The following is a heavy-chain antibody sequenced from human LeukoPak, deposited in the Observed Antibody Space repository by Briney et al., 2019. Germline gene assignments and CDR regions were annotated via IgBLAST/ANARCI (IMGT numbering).Heavy chain of an antibody. CDR3: ARGNIKGYNSVLNY. J-gene: IGHJ4*02. Sequence: SETLSLTCAVYGGSFSGYYWSWIRQPPGKGLEWIGEINHSGSTNYNPSLKSRVTISVDTSKNQFSLKLSSVTAADTAVYYCARGNIKGYNSVLNYWGQGTLVTVSS. V-gene: IGHV4-34*01. CDR1: GGSFSGYY. D-gene: IGHD6-25*01. CDR2: INHSGST.